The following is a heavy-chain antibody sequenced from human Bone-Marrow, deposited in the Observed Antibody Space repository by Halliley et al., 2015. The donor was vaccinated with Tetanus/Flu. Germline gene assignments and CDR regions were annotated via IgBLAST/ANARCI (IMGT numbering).Heavy chain of an antibody. J-gene: IGHJ4*02. V-gene: IGHV3-7*03. CDR2: INLDGSRL. CDR1: GFSFSSYW. D-gene: IGHD3-10*01. CDR3: ARDFSEGWVVGS. Sequence: SLRLSCEGSGFSFSSYWLSWVRQSPGKGLEWVANINLDGSRLFYVDSVKGRFSISRDNKKNSVYLQMKNLRVEDTAVYFCARDFSEGWVVGSWGQGTLGAVSS.